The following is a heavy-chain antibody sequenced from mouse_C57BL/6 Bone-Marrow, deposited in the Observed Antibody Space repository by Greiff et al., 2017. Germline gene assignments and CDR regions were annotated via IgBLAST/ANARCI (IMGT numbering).Heavy chain of an antibody. CDR2: INPSNGGT. D-gene: IGHD2-4*01. CDR1: GYTFTSYW. J-gene: IGHJ3*01. CDR3: ARRGRLGGWFAY. Sequence: QVQLKQPGTELVKPGASGYTFTSYWMHRFNHSPGQGLEWIGNINPSNGGTNYNAKFKSKSTLTVDKSSSTAYMQLSSLTSEDSAVYYCARRGRLGGWFAYWGQGTLVTVSA. V-gene: IGHV1-53*01.